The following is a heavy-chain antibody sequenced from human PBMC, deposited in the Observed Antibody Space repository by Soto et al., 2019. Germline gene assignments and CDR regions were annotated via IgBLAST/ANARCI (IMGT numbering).Heavy chain of an antibody. CDR2: IRGYNGDT. V-gene: IGHV1-18*04. CDR3: GERRPRKPDF. J-gene: IGHJ4*02. CDR1: GYTFINFG. Sequence: ASVKVSCNTSGYTFINFGITWVRQAPGQGLELVGKIRGYNGDTNYAPKLQGRVTMTTDTSTSTAYLELRTLRSDDTAVYYCGERRPRKPDFWGQGTLVTVS.